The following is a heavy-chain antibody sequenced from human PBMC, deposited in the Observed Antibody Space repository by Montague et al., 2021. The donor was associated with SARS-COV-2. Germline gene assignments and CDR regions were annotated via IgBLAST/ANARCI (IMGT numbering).Heavy chain of an antibody. Sequence: LVKPTQTLTLTCTFSGFSLSTSGMCVSWIRQPPGKALEWIGSIYYRGSTYYNPSLKSRVFISVDTSKNQLSLTLTSVTAADTAVYYCATQEDPSGWIPGPFDFWGQGTLLSVSS. CDR2: IYYRGST. V-gene: IGHV4-30-2*03. D-gene: IGHD6-19*01. CDR3: ATQEDPSGWIPGPFDF. J-gene: IGHJ4*02. CDR1: GFSLSTSGMC.